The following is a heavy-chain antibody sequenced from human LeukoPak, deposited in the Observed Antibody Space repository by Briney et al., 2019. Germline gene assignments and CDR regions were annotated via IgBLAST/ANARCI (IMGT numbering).Heavy chain of an antibody. V-gene: IGHV3-7*01. CDR1: GFTFSASW. Sequence: GGSLRLSCAASGFTFSASWVNWARQAPGKGLEWVANIKPDGTETYYADSVKGRFIISRDNAKNSLYLQMNSLRAEDTAVYYCARKLLSVAPAAPRAYYYYYMDVWGKGTTVTVSS. CDR3: ARKLLSVAPAAPRAYYYYYMDV. CDR2: IKPDGTET. D-gene: IGHD2-2*01. J-gene: IGHJ6*03.